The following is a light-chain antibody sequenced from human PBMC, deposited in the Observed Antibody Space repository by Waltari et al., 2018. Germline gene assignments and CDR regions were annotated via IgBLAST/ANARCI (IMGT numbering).Light chain of an antibody. CDR1: QSVSSNY. Sequence: EIVLPQSPGTLSLSPGEPATLSCRASQSVSSNYLAWYQKKPGQAPRLLIYGASSRATGIPDRFSGSGSGTDFTLTISRLEPEDFAVYYCQQYGSSAFTFGPGTKVDIK. CDR3: QQYGSSAFT. CDR2: GAS. J-gene: IGKJ3*01. V-gene: IGKV3-20*01.